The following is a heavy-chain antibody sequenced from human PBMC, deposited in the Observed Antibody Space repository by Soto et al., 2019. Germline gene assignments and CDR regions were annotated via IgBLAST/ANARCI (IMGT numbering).Heavy chain of an antibody. D-gene: IGHD6-19*01. CDR3: VRVNASGPYYSGMDV. V-gene: IGHV3-9*01. CDR2: TTWNSDII. Sequence: EMQLVESGGGLVQPGRSLRLSCAASGFTFDEYAMHWVRQPLGKGLEWVAGTTWNSDIIVYADSVKGRFTISRDNSKCSLYLQINSLRTEDTALYYCVRVNASGPYYSGMDVWGQGTTVTVSS. CDR1: GFTFDEYA. J-gene: IGHJ6*02.